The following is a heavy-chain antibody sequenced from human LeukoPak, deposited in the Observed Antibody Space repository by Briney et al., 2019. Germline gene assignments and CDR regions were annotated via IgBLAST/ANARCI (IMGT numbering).Heavy chain of an antibody. CDR1: GFTFSSYG. Sequence: GRSLRLSCAASGFTFSSYGMHWVRQAPGKGLEWVAVISYDGSNKYYADSVKGRFTISRDNSKNTLYLQMNSLRAEDTAVYYCAKDKSRVGAPRHYFDYWGQGTLVTVSS. CDR2: ISYDGSNK. D-gene: IGHD1-26*01. J-gene: IGHJ4*02. CDR3: AKDKSRVGAPRHYFDY. V-gene: IGHV3-30*18.